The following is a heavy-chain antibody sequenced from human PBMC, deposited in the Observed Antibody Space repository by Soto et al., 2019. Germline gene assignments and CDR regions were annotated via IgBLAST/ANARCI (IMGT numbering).Heavy chain of an antibody. J-gene: IGHJ3*02. V-gene: IGHV4-4*02. CDR2: IFHDGNT. Sequence: SETLSLTCAVSGASIGSGGRRSWVRQPPGKGLEWIADIFHDGNTNYSPSLKSRVTISVDTSKNQFSLKLSSVTAADTAVYYCARLYYYDSSGRADHAFDIWGQGTMVTVSS. D-gene: IGHD3-22*01. CDR1: GASIGSGGR. CDR3: ARLYYYDSSGRADHAFDI.